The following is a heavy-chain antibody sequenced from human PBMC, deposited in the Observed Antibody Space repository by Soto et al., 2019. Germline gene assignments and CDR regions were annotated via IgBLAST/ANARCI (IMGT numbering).Heavy chain of an antibody. D-gene: IGHD6-13*01. J-gene: IGHJ3*02. CDR1: GGSISSSSYY. Sequence: QLQLQESRPGLVKPSETLSLTCTVSGGSISSSSYYWGWIRQPPGKGLEWIGSIYYSGSTYYNPSLKSRVTISVDTSKNQFSLKLSSVTAADTAVYYCARLSDSSSWYLDAFDIWGQGTMVTVSS. V-gene: IGHV4-39*01. CDR2: IYYSGST. CDR3: ARLSDSSSWYLDAFDI.